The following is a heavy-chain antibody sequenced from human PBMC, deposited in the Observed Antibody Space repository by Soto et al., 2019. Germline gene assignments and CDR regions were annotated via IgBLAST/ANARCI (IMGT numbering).Heavy chain of an antibody. D-gene: IGHD6-19*01. CDR2: IHPSGGTT. J-gene: IGHJ4*02. CDR1: GYTFTSYY. V-gene: IGHV1-46*01. CDR3: ARGSQGSSGWYSAHY. Sequence: QVQVVQSGAEVRKPGASVKVSCKASGYTFTSYYIHWVRQAPGQGLELMGLIHPSGGTTNYARMVQVIVTMTRDGSTSTVYMELSSLSSDGTGVYYCARGSQGSSGWYSAHYWGQGPPVTVSS.